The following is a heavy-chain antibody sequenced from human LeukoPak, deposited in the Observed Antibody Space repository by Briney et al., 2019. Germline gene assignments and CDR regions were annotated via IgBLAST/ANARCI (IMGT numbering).Heavy chain of an antibody. CDR1: RFTFNNCA. CDR2: ISATGGST. D-gene: IGHD1-26*01. Sequence: PGGSLRLSCEASRFTFNNCAMSWVRQAPGKGLEWVSAISATGGSTYYADSVKGRFTIPRDNSKNTLYLQMNSLRAEDTAVYYCAKGRTPVGAPRYFDYWGQGTLVTVSS. CDR3: AKGRTPVGAPRYFDY. J-gene: IGHJ4*02. V-gene: IGHV3-23*01.